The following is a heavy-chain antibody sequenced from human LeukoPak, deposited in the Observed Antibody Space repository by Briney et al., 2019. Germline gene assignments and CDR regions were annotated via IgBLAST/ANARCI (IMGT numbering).Heavy chain of an antibody. CDR1: GYIFSSYG. J-gene: IGHJ4*02. Sequence: GASVKVSCKASGYIFSSYGISWVRQAPGQGLEWMGRIIPILGIANYAQKFQGRVTITADKSTSTAYMELSSLRSEDTAVYYCAMVVAASTYFDYWGQGTLVTVSS. CDR3: AMVVAASTYFDY. V-gene: IGHV1-69*04. D-gene: IGHD2-15*01. CDR2: IIPILGIA.